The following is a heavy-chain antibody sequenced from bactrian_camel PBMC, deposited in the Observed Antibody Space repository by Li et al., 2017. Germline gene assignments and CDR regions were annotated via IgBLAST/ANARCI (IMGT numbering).Heavy chain of an antibody. D-gene: IGHD6*01. Sequence: QVQLVESGGGSVQAGGSLRLSCAASRYTYSSYCMGWYRQAPGKEREGVAAIDKDGSTRYADSVKGRFTASRDNGKNTLYLQMNTLKTEDTGKYFCAADGAFRSWYPCLNAESNIWGQGTQVTVS. CDR2: IDKDGST. V-gene: IGHV3S53*01. J-gene: IGHJ4*01. CDR1: RYTYSSYC. CDR3: AADGAFRSWYPCLNAESNI.